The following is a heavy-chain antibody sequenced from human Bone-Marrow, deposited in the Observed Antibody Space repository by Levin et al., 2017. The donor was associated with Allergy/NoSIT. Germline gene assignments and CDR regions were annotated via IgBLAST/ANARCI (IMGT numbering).Heavy chain of an antibody. CDR1: GFTFSNFG. D-gene: IGHD1-1*01. Sequence: GGSLRLSCEASGFTFSNFGMHWVRQAPGKGLEWVATISYDGSEKGYADSVRGRFTISRDNSKNTLYLQMDSLTSEDTAVYSCAKCMGSHWSDWRSGNFDYWGQGTLVTVSS. CDR2: ISYDGSEK. CDR3: AKCMGSHWSDWRSGNFDY. J-gene: IGHJ4*02. V-gene: IGHV3-30*18.